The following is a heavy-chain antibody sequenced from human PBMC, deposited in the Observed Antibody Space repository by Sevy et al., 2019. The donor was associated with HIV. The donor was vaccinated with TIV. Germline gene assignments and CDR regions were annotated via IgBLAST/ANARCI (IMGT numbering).Heavy chain of an antibody. V-gene: IGHV3-7*01. CDR2: IKQDGSDK. CDR3: AREALYYYDSERHYDDAFDM. Sequence: GGSLRLSCAASGFTFSSHYMSWVRQAPGKGLEWVANIKQDGSDKFYVESVKGRFTNSRDNAKNSLYLRLSSLRAEDTAMYFCAREALYYYDSERHYDDAFDMWGPGTMVTVSS. J-gene: IGHJ3*02. D-gene: IGHD3-22*01. CDR1: GFTFSSHY.